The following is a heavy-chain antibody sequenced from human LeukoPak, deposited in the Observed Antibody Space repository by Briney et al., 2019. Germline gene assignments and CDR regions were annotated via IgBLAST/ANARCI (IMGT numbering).Heavy chain of an antibody. D-gene: IGHD3-10*01. CDR2: INPTGGST. J-gene: IGHJ6*03. CDR1: GYTFTSYY. V-gene: IGHV1-46*01. CDR3: ARAITMVRGVIRYYYYYMDV. Sequence: ASVKVSCKASGYTFTSYYMHWVRQAPGQGLEWMGLINPTGGSTGYAQKLQGRVTMTTDTSTSTAYMELRSLRSDDTAVYYCARAITMVRGVIRYYYYYMDVWGKGTTVTISS.